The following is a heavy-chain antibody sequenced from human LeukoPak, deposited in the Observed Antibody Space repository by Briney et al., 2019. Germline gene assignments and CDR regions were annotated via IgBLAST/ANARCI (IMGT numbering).Heavy chain of an antibody. CDR2: IRGDGGST. D-gene: IGHD3-10*01. V-gene: IGHV3-43*02. CDR1: GFTFDDYA. J-gene: IGHJ4*02. CDR3: AKDIRSSPDLWFGESGGDY. Sequence: PGGSLRLSCAASGFTFDDYAMHWVRQAPGKGLEWVSLIRGDGGSTYYADSVKGRFTISRDNNKNSPYLQMNSLRTEDTALYYCAKDIRSSPDLWFGESGGDYWGQGTLVTVSS.